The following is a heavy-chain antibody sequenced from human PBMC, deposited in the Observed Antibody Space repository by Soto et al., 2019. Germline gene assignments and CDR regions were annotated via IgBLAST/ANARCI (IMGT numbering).Heavy chain of an antibody. CDR3: ARGGDYYDSSGYSPDDAFDI. D-gene: IGHD3-22*01. CDR2: INPSGGST. Sequence: ASVKVSCKASGYTFTSYYMHWVRQAPGQGLEWMGIINPSGGSTSYAQKFRGRVTMTRDTSTSTVYMELSSLRSEDTAVYYCARGGDYYDSSGYSPDDAFDIWGQGTMVTVSS. V-gene: IGHV1-46*01. J-gene: IGHJ3*02. CDR1: GYTFTSYY.